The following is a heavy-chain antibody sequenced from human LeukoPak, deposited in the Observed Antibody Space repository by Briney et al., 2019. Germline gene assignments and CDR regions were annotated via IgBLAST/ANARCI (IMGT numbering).Heavy chain of an antibody. J-gene: IGHJ4*02. V-gene: IGHV4-59*01. CDR2: ISNSGST. CDR1: GGSISSYY. CDR3: ARDSPLNYYFDY. Sequence: SETLSLTCTVSGGSISSYYWSWIRQPPGEGLEWIGYISNSGSTNYNPSLKSRVTISVDTSKNQLSLKLSSVTAADTAVYYCARDSPLNYYFDYWGQGTLVTVSS.